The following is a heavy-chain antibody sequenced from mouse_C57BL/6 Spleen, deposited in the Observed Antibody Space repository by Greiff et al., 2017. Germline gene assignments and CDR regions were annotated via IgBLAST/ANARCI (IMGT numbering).Heavy chain of an antibody. CDR2: IDPETGGT. Sequence: VKLQESGAELVRPGASVTLSCKASGYTFTDYEMHWVKQTPVHGLEWIGAIDPETGGTAYNQKFKGKAILTADKSSSTAYMELRSLTSEDSAVYYCTFYGAPAWFAYWGQGTLVTVSA. CDR1: GYTFTDYE. D-gene: IGHD1-1*01. J-gene: IGHJ3*01. CDR3: TFYGAPAWFAY. V-gene: IGHV1-15*01.